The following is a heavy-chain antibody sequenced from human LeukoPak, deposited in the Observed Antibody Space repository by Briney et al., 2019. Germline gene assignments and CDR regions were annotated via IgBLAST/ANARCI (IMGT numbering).Heavy chain of an antibody. CDR2: IYYSGST. V-gene: IGHV4-59*01. CDR3: ARDGEDSSGYYYLDV. J-gene: IGHJ6*03. D-gene: IGHD3-22*01. Sequence: SETLSLTCTVSGGSISSSYWSWIRQPPGKGLEWIGYIYYSGSTNYNPSLKSRVTISVDTSKNQFSLKLSSVTAADTAVYYCARDGEDSSGYYYLDVWGKGTTVTVSS. CDR1: GGSISSSY.